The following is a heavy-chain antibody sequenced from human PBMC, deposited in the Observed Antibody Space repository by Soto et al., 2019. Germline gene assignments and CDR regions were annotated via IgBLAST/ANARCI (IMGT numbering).Heavy chain of an antibody. CDR3: GAGDCSSTSCNSLPPYYYGMDV. Sequence: SVKVSCKASGGTFSSYAISWVRQAPGQGLEWMGGIIPIFGTANYAQKFQGRVTITADESTSTAYMELSSLRCEDTAVYYCGAGDCSSTSCNSLPPYYYGMDVWGQGTTVTVSS. V-gene: IGHV1-69*13. CDR1: GGTFSSYA. CDR2: IIPIFGTA. D-gene: IGHD2-2*02. J-gene: IGHJ6*02.